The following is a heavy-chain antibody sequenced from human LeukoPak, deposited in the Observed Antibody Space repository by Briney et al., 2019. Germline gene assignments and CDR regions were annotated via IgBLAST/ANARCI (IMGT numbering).Heavy chain of an antibody. V-gene: IGHV4-39*07. J-gene: IGHJ4*02. CDR3: ARVQYSGSYCDY. Sequence: SETLSLTCTVSGGSISSSSYYWGWIRQPPGKGLEWIGSIYYSGSTYYNPSLKSRVTISVDKSKNQFSLKLSSVTAADTAVYYCARVQYSGSYCDYWGQGTLVTVSS. CDR2: IYYSGST. D-gene: IGHD1-26*01. CDR1: GGSISSSSYY.